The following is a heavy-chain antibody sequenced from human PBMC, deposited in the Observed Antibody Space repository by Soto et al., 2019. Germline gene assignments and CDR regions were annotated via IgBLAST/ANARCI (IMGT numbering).Heavy chain of an antibody. CDR2: MFHSGTK. V-gene: IGHV4-39*01. Sequence: QVQLRESGPRLVKPSETLSLTCSVSGGSVSSGGYYWGWIRQTPGKGLEWIASMFHSGTKYYNPALKRRVTTSSDTPRNELSLKLSSSTAADTAVYYCARRGERVAATNWFDPWGQGNLVIVSS. J-gene: IGHJ5*02. CDR1: GGSVSSGGYY. D-gene: IGHD6-25*01. CDR3: ARRGERVAATNWFDP.